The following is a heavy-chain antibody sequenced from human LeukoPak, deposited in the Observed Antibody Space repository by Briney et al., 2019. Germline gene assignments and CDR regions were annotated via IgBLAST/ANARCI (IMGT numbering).Heavy chain of an antibody. Sequence: RAGGSLRLSCEVSGFTFEDYAMSWVRQIPGKGLEWVSGINWNGDSPAYSDSVKGRFTISRDNAKNSLYLQMNSLRAEDTAVYYCAELGITMIGGVWGKGTTVTISS. CDR3: AELGITMIGGV. CDR2: INWNGDSP. CDR1: GFTFEDYA. D-gene: IGHD3-10*02. V-gene: IGHV3-20*04. J-gene: IGHJ6*04.